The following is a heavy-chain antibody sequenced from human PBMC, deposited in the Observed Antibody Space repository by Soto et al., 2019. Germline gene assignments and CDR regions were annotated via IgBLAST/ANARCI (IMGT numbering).Heavy chain of an antibody. Sequence: GGSLRLSCAASGFTFSSYWMSWVRQAPGKGLEWVANIKQDGSEKYYVDSVKGRFTISRDNAKNSLYLQMNSLRAEDTAVYYCARDDRIAALEWYYYYGMDVWGQGTTVTVSS. J-gene: IGHJ6*02. V-gene: IGHV3-7*05. CDR3: ARDDRIAALEWYYYYGMDV. D-gene: IGHD6-13*01. CDR1: GFTFSSYW. CDR2: IKQDGSEK.